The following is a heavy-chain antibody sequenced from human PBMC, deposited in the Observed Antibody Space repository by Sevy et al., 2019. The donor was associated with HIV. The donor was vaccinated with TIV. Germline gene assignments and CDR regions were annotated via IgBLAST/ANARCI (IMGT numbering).Heavy chain of an antibody. CDR1: GFTFSRDW. D-gene: IGHD3-10*01. CDR3: AKRVAGALAALDI. Sequence: GESLKISCAASGFTFSRDWMNWVRQPPGKGLEWVSVISDGGGTTYYADSVKGRFTISRDDSKSTLYLQMNSLRVEDTAVYFCAKRVAGALAALDIWGQGTMVTVAS. J-gene: IGHJ3*02. CDR2: ISDGGGTT. V-gene: IGHV3-23*01.